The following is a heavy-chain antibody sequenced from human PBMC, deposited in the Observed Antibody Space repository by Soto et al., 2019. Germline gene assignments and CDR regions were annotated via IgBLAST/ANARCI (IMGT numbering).Heavy chain of an antibody. V-gene: IGHV3-23*01. CDR1: GFTFSSYA. CDR3: ANTATYYYDSSGYRDY. D-gene: IGHD3-22*01. J-gene: IGHJ4*02. Sequence: GSLRLSCAASGFTFSSYAMSWVRQAPGKGLEWVSAISGSGGSTYYADSVKGRFTISRDNSKNTLYLQMNSLRAEDTAVYYCANTATYYYDSSGYRDYWGQGTLVTVS. CDR2: ISGSGGST.